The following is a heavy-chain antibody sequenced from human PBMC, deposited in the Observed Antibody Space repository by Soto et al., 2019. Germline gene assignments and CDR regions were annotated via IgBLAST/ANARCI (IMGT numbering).Heavy chain of an antibody. J-gene: IGHJ4*02. D-gene: IGHD3-22*01. CDR2: IIPIFGTA. CDR1: GGTFSSYA. CDR3: ARGLFDDSSGTWDY. V-gene: IGHV1-69*12. Sequence: QVQLVQSGAEVKKPGSSVKVSCKASGGTFSSYAISWVRQAPGQGLEWMGGIIPIFGTANYEQKFQGRVTITADESTSTAYLERSSLTSEDTAVYYCARGLFDDSSGTWDYWGQGTLVTVSS.